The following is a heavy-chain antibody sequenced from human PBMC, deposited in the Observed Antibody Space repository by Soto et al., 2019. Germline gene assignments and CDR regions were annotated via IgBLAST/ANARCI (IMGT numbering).Heavy chain of an antibody. CDR3: VKAFRCAD. V-gene: IGHV3-23*01. J-gene: IGHJ4*02. Sequence: PXGSLRLSCVASVFTFMSNAMSWVRQAPGKGLEWVSAISGDGADTYYADSVRGRFTISRDNSKNTLSLQMNSLRDEDTALYYCVKAFRCADWGQGTRVTVSS. CDR2: ISGDGADT. D-gene: IGHD2-8*01. CDR1: VFTFMSNA.